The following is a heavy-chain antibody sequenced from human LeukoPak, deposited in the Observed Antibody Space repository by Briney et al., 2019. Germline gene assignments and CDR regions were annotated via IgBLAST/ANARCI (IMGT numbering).Heavy chain of an antibody. CDR3: ASEGYSGYDSNY. CDR2: IIPIFGTA. CDR1: GGTFSSHA. D-gene: IGHD5-12*01. J-gene: IGHJ4*02. V-gene: IGHV1-69*05. Sequence: ASVKVSCKASGGTFSSHAISWVRQAPGQGLEWMGRIIPIFGTANYAQKFQGRVTITTDESTSTAYMELSSLRSEDTAVYYCASEGYSGYDSNYWGQGTLVTVSS.